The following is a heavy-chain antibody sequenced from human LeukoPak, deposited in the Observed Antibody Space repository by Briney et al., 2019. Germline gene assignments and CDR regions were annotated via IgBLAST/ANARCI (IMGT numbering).Heavy chain of an antibody. CDR3: ARDQRGNLDY. CDR1: GFTFSTYW. D-gene: IGHD1-14*01. V-gene: IGHV3-7*01. J-gene: IGHJ4*02. CDR2: MKRDGSEI. Sequence: GGSLRLSCSASGFTFSTYWMSWVRQAPGKGLEWVANMKRDGSEIYYADSVKGRFTISRDNSKNTLYLQMNSLRAEDTAVYYCARDQRGNLDYWGQGTLVTVSS.